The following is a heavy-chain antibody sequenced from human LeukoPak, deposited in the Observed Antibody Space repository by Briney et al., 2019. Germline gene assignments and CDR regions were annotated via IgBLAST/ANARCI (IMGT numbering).Heavy chain of an antibody. J-gene: IGHJ4*02. CDR1: GGSISSYY. D-gene: IGHD5-24*01. V-gene: IGHV4-59*06. CDR2: IYYSGST. CDR3: ASSRDGYIPKLFDY. Sequence: PSETLSLTCTVSGGSISSYYWSWIRQPPGKGLEWIGYIYYSGSTYYNPSLKSRVTISVDTSKNQFSLKLSSVTAADTAVYYCASSRDGYIPKLFDYWGQGTLVTVSS.